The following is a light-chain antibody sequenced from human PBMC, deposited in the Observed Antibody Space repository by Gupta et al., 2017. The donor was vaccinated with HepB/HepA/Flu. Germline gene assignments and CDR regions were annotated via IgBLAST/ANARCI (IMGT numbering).Light chain of an antibody. V-gene: IGLV1-40*01. CDR3: QSYDSSLSGCV. CDR1: SSNIGAGSD. Sequence: QSVLTQPPPVSGAPGQRVTLSCTGSSSNIGAGSDVPWYQHLPGTAPKLPIYGNSNRPSGVPDRFSGSKSGTSASLAITGLQAEDEADYYCQSYDSSLSGCVFGGGTKLTVL. J-gene: IGLJ2*01. CDR2: GNS.